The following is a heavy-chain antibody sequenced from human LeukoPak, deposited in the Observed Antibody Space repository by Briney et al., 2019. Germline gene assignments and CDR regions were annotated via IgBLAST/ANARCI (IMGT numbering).Heavy chain of an antibody. D-gene: IGHD5-18*01. CDR1: GYTFTSYY. CDR3: AISYSYGRIDY. CDR2: INPSGGST. Sequence: ASVKVSCKASGYTFTSYYMHWLRQAPGQGLEWMGIINPSGGSTSYAQKFQGRVTMTRDTSTSTVYMELSSLRSEDTAVYYCAISYSYGRIDYWGQGTLVTVSS. J-gene: IGHJ4*02. V-gene: IGHV1-46*03.